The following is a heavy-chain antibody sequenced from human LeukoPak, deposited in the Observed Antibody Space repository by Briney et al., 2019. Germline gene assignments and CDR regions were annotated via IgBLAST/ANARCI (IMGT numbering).Heavy chain of an antibody. CDR2: LSASGGLT. V-gene: IGHV3-23*01. CDR3: AKGYGDTRYYYYYMDV. D-gene: IGHD3-10*01. J-gene: IGHJ6*03. CDR1: GFTFSSYA. Sequence: GGSLRLSCAASGFTFSSYAMSWVRQAPGKGLEWVSGLSASGGLTYYSDSVKGRFTISRDNSKNTLYLQMNSLRADDTAVYYCAKGYGDTRYYYYYMDVWGKGTTVTVSS.